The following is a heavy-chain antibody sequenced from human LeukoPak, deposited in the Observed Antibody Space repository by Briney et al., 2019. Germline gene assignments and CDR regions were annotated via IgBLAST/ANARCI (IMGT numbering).Heavy chain of an antibody. J-gene: IGHJ3*02. CDR1: GGSIGSGGYS. V-gene: IGHV4-30-4*07. CDR2: IYYSGST. D-gene: IGHD1-26*01. CDR3: ASGARILGAFDI. Sequence: PSETLSPTCAVSGGSIGSGGYSWSWIRQPPGKGLEWIGYIYYSGSTYYNPSLKSRVTISVDTSKNQFSLKLSSVTAADTAVYYCASGARILGAFDIWGQGTMVTVSS.